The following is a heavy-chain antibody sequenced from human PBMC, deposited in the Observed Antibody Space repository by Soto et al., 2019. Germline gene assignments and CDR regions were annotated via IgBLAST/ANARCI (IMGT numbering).Heavy chain of an antibody. CDR3: ATSFGSGSRAFDY. V-gene: IGHV1-69*02. J-gene: IGHJ4*02. D-gene: IGHD3-10*01. CDR2: FNPILSFS. CDR1: GDTFNFYT. Sequence: QVQLVQSGAEVKKPGSSVKVSCKASGDTFNFYTINWVRQAPGLGLEWMGRFNPILSFSNSALKFQGRVTFTSHXXTSTAYMVLSSLRSEDTAIYYCATSFGSGSRAFDYWGQGALVTVSS.